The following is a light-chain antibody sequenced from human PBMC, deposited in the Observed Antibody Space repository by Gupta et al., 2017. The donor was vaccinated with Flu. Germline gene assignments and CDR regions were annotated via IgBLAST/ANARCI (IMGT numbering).Light chain of an antibody. J-gene: IGKJ5*01. CDR1: PSVINV. Sequence: PASLSSSPETRAPLSCGGSPSVINVLGWYQQKPGQAPRFLIYDATSRATGIPARFSGSGSGTDFTLTISSLEPEDFVVYYCLQRSNWPITFGQGTRLEIK. CDR3: LQRSNWPIT. CDR2: DAT. V-gene: IGKV3-11*01.